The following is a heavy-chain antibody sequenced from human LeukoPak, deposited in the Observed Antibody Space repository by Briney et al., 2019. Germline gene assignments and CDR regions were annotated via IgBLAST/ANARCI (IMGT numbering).Heavy chain of an antibody. J-gene: IGHJ3*02. Sequence: SETLSLTCTVSGGSISSGDYYWSWIRQPPGKGREWIGYIYYSGSTYYNPSLKSRVTISVDTSKNQFSLKLSSVTAADTAVYYCARVKRLGYSYGDAFDIWGQGTMVTVSS. CDR3: ARVKRLGYSYGDAFDI. CDR1: GGSISSGDYY. D-gene: IGHD5-18*01. V-gene: IGHV4-30-4*08. CDR2: IYYSGST.